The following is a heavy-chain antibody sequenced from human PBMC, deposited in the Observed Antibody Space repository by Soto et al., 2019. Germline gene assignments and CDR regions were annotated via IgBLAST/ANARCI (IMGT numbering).Heavy chain of an antibody. D-gene: IGHD6-13*01. J-gene: IGHJ4*02. V-gene: IGHV1-69*13. CDR2: IITAFGPG. CDR1: GGTLNNYA. CDR3: AAGGSWARLDN. Sequence: GASVKVSGKASGGTLNNYAISWVRQAPGQGLEWMGGIITAFGPGVYAQKFQGRVTITADESTKTAYMDLNSLTSEDTAVYYCAAGGSWARLDNWGQGTLVTVSS.